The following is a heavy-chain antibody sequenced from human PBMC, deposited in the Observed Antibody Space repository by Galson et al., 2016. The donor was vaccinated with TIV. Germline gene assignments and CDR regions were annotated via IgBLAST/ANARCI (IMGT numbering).Heavy chain of an antibody. V-gene: IGHV1-2*06. Sequence: SVKVSCKASGYTFTDYFLHWVRQAPGQGPEWMGRIHPKSGGTDHARNFQGRVTMARDTSISTVYMEINSLKSDDTAVYYCARGSIAGRSHFDNWGQGTLVTVSS. CDR3: ARGSIAGRSHFDN. CDR1: GYTFTDYF. D-gene: IGHD6-6*01. J-gene: IGHJ4*02. CDR2: IHPKSGGT.